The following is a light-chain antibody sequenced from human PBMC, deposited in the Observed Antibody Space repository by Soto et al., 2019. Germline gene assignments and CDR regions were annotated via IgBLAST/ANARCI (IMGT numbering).Light chain of an antibody. Sequence: QSVLTQPPSVSGAPGQRITISCTGNSSNIGADSDIQWYQQFPGIAPKLLIYFNTHRPSGVPDRISGSKSATSASLAITGLQADDEADYYCQSYDTSLNVLMFGLGTKLIVL. CDR2: FNT. CDR3: QSYDTSLNVLM. V-gene: IGLV1-40*01. J-gene: IGLJ3*02. CDR1: SSNIGADSD.